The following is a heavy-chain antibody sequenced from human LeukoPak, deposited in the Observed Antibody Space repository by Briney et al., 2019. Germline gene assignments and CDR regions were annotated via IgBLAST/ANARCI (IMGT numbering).Heavy chain of an antibody. V-gene: IGHV3-74*01. Sequence: GGSLRLSCAASGFTFSSYWMHWVRQAPGKGRVWVSRINSDGSSTSYADSVKGRFTISRDNAKNTLYLQMNSLRAEDTAVYYCAREGRIQSYYYYMDVWGKGTTVTVSS. J-gene: IGHJ6*03. CDR1: GFTFSSYW. CDR3: AREGRIQSYYYYMDV. CDR2: INSDGSST.